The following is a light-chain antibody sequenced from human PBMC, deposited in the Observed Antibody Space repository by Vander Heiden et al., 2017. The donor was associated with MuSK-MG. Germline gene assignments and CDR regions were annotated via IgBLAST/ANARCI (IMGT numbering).Light chain of an antibody. V-gene: IGKV1-39*01. CDR1: QSISSY. J-gene: IGKJ2*01. CDR2: AAS. Sequence: DLHMAPSSSCLSASVGDRVTITCRASQSISSYLNWYQQKPGKAPKLLIYAASSMQSGVPSRFSGSGSGTDFTLTISSLQPGDFSTYYCQQSHSTPQTFGQGTKLEIK. CDR3: QQSHSTPQT.